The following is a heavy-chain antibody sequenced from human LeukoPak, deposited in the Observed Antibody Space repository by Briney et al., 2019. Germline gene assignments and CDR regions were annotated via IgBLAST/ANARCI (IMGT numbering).Heavy chain of an antibody. Sequence: SETLSLTCTVSGGPISSYYWSWIRQPPEKGLEWIGEINRSGSTNYNPSLKSRVSISVDTSKNQFSLKLSSVTAADTAVYYCARGGFYCGDDCYVDYWGQGTLVTVSS. V-gene: IGHV4-34*01. CDR1: GGPISSYY. CDR3: ARGGFYCGDDCYVDY. CDR2: INRSGST. J-gene: IGHJ4*02. D-gene: IGHD2-21*02.